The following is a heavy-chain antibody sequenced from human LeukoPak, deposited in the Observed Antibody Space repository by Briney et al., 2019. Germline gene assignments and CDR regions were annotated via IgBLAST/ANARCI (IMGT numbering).Heavy chain of an antibody. D-gene: IGHD6-19*01. Sequence: SETLSLTCTVSGGSISSYYWSWIRQPPGKGLEWIGYIYYSGSTNHNPSLKSRVTISVDTSKNQFSLKLSSVTAADTAVYYCARHRGGWYYFDYWGQGTLVTASS. J-gene: IGHJ4*02. V-gene: IGHV4-59*08. CDR3: ARHRGGWYYFDY. CDR1: GGSISSYY. CDR2: IYYSGST.